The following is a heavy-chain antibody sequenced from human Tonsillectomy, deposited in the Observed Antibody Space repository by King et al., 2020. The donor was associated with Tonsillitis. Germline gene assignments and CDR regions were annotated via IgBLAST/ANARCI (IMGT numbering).Heavy chain of an antibody. CDR1: GFTVSNYW. CDR2: IKDDESRT. V-gene: IGHV3-74*01. D-gene: IGHD3-10*01. CDR3: TRERYGGHDY. J-gene: IGHJ4*02. Sequence: VQLVESGGGLVQPGGSLRLSCAASGFTVSNYWMYWVRQAPGKGLVWVSRIKDDESRTSYADSVKGRFTISRDNAKNAVFLQMNSLRPEDTAIYYCTRERYGGHDYWGQGNLVTVSS.